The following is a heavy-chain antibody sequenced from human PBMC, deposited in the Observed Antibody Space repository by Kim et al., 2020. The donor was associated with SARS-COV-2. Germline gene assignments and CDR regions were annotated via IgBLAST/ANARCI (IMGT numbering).Heavy chain of an antibody. Sequence: GGSLRLSCAASGFTFSSYWMHWVRQAPGKGLVWVSRINSDGSSTSYADSVKGRFTISRDNAKNTLYLQMNSLRAEDTAVYYCAREASGYSSGPGVPQPFDSWGQGPLVTVSS. D-gene: IGHD6-19*01. V-gene: IGHV3-74*01. CDR2: INSDGSST. CDR1: GFTFSSYW. CDR3: AREASGYSSGPGVPQPFDS. J-gene: IGHJ4*02.